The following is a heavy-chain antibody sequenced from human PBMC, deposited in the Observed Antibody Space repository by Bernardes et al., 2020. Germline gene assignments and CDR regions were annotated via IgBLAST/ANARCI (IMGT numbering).Heavy chain of an antibody. J-gene: IGHJ6*03. D-gene: IGHD2-15*01. CDR1: GFTFRSFV. CDR3: AKLDCSGGSCYVVAYYYHMDV. Sequence: GGSLRLSCSASGFTFRSFVMTWVRQAPGKGLEWVSTISDTGRDTYYADSVEGRFTIARDNSKNTLYLQMNSLRVEDTAAYYCAKLDCSGGSCYVVAYYYHMDVWGKGTTVTVSS. CDR2: ISDTGRDT. V-gene: IGHV3-23*01.